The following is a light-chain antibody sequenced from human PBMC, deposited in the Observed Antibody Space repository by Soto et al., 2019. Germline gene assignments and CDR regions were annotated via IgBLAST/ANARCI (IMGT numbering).Light chain of an antibody. CDR3: QHYGSSWT. J-gene: IGKJ1*01. CDR2: GAS. CDR1: PSVTNF. Sequence: VLTKTPDTLSVSPGERATLSCRASPSVTNFLAWYQQKPGQAPRLLIYGASSRATGIPDRFSGSGSGTDFTLTISRLEPEDFAVYYCQHYGSSWTFGQGTKVDIK. V-gene: IGKV3-20*01.